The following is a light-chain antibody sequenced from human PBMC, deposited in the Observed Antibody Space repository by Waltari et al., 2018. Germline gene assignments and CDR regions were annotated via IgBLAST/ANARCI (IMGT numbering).Light chain of an antibody. J-gene: IGKJ2*01. CDR1: QGILTW. CDR2: KAF. Sequence: DTQMTQSPSTLSASVGARVTLTCRASQGILTWLAWYQQKPGKAPRLLIYKAFNLESGVPGRFSGSASGTEFNLTISSLQPDDSATYYCQQYHDYSAFGQGTKLEIK. CDR3: QQYHDYSA. V-gene: IGKV1-5*03.